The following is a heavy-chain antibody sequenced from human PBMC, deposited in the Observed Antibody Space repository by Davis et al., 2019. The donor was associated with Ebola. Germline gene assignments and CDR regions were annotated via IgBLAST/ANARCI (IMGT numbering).Heavy chain of an antibody. CDR3: ARDPITARPMYYYYGMDV. CDR1: GFTFSSYS. CDR2: ISSSGSTI. Sequence: GESLKISCAASGFTFSSYSMNWVRQAPGKGLEWVSYISSSGSTIYYADSVKGRFTISRDNAKNSLYLQMNSLRAEDTAVYFCARDPITARPMYYYYGMDVWGQGTTVTVSS. V-gene: IGHV3-48*04. D-gene: IGHD6-6*01. J-gene: IGHJ6*02.